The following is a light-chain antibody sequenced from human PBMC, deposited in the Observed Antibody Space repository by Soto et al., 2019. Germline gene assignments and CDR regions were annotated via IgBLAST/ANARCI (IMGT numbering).Light chain of an antibody. CDR3: LSFDSSLSVV. J-gene: IGLJ2*01. CDR1: SSNIGAGYD. Sequence: SVLTQPPSVSRAPGQRVTISCTGSSSNIGAGYDVHWYQQLPGRAPKLLIYGNTNRPSGVPDRFSGSKSGTSASLAITGLQAEDEADYYCLSFDSSLSVVFGGGTKLTVL. CDR2: GNT. V-gene: IGLV1-40*01.